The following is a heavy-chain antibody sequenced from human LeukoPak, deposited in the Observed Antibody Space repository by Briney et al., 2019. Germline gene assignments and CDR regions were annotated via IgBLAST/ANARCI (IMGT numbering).Heavy chain of an antibody. J-gene: IGHJ4*02. CDR3: ARFRFGYYDNSAPH. Sequence: GGSLRLSCAASGFTFSSYWMSWVRQAPGKGLEWVANIKQDGSEIYYVDSVKGRFTISRDNAKSSLSLQMNSLRAEDTAVYYCARFRFGYYDNSAPHWGQGTLVTVSS. CDR1: GFTFSSYW. V-gene: IGHV3-7*01. CDR2: IKQDGSEI. D-gene: IGHD3-22*01.